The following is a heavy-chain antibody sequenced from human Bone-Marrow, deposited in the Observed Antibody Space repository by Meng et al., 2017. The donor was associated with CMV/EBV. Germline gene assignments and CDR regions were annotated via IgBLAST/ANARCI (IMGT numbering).Heavy chain of an antibody. CDR2: ISAYNDNT. CDR1: VYTFTSFD. D-gene: IGHD2-2*01. J-gene: IGHJ4*02. Sequence: LGQSVAEVMKPGSAVNVDCKASVYTFTSFDISWVRQAPGQGLEWIGWISAYNDNTNHAQKLQGRVTMTTYTSTSTDYMELRSLRSDDTAVYYCARDRGPYQLLIHFDYWGQGTLVTVSS. CDR3: ARDRGPYQLLIHFDY. V-gene: IGHV1-18*01.